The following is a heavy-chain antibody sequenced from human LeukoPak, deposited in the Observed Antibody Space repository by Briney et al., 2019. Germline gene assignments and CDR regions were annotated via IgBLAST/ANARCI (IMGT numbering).Heavy chain of an antibody. CDR3: ARDRGGIAAAGTPDY. CDR1: GFTFSSYG. D-gene: IGHD6-13*01. CDR2: IWYDGSNK. Sequence: PGGSLRLSCAASGFTFSSYGMHWVRQAPGKGLEWVAVIWYDGSNKYYADSVKGRFTISRDNSKNTLYLQMNSLRAEDAAVYYCARDRGGIAAAGTPDYWGQGTLVTVSS. V-gene: IGHV3-33*01. J-gene: IGHJ4*02.